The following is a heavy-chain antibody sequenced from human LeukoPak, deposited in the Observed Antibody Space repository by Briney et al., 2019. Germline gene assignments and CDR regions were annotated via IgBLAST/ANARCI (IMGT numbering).Heavy chain of an antibody. J-gene: IGHJ4*02. CDR1: GYSISSGYY. CDR3: ARAGWTTLTYFDY. Sequence: SETLSLTCAVSGYSISSGYYWGWIRQPPGKGLEWIGSIFHSGSTYYIPSLQSRVTISVDTSKNQFSLKLSSVTAADTAVYYCARAGWTTLTYFDYWGQGTLLTVSS. CDR2: IFHSGST. D-gene: IGHD4-11*01. V-gene: IGHV4-38-2*01.